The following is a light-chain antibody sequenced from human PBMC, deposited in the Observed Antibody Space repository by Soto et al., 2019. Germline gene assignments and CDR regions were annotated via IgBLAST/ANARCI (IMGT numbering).Light chain of an antibody. CDR2: DVS. V-gene: IGLV2-14*01. CDR1: SSEVGGYNY. Sequence: QSALTQPASVSGSPGQSITISCTGTSSEVGGYNYVSWYQQHPGKAPKLMIYDVSNRPSGVSNRFSGSKSGNTASLTISGLQDEDDADYYCSAYTSSSTLVFGGGTKLTVL. CDR3: SAYTSSSTLV. J-gene: IGLJ2*01.